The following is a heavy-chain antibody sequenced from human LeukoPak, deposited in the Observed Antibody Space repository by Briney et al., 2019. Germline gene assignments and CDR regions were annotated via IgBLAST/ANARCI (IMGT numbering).Heavy chain of an antibody. CDR3: ATVRLATTGRYDSFRV. CDR2: INQDESEK. D-gene: IGHD5-12*01. V-gene: IGHV3-7*01. J-gene: IGHJ3*01. Sequence: GGSLRLSCAASGVTFKNSWMSWVRQAPGKGLQWVANINQDESEKFYADSAKGRFTVSRDNAQNSLFLQMNSLRVEDMGVYYCATVRLATTGRYDSFRVWGQGTLVTVSS. CDR1: GVTFKNSW.